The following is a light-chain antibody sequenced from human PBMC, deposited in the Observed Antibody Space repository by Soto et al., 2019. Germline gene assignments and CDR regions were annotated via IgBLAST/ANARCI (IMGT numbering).Light chain of an antibody. CDR1: SSDVGNSNF. Sequence: QSALTQPASVSGSPGQSITISCTGTSSDVGNSNFVSWYQHHPGKAPKLMIYEGTKLSSGVSNRFSGSKSGNTASLTISGLQADDEADYYCCSYAGRTTWVFGGGTKLTVL. CDR2: EGT. V-gene: IGLV2-23*01. CDR3: CSYAGRTTWV. J-gene: IGLJ3*02.